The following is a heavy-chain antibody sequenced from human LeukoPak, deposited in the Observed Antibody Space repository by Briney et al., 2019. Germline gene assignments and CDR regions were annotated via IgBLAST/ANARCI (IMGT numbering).Heavy chain of an antibody. CDR2: ISSSSSTI. CDR1: GFTFSSYR. D-gene: IGHD3-22*01. V-gene: IGHV3-48*04. J-gene: IGHJ4*02. CDR3: ARSMGPGHYYVADY. Sequence: GGSLRLSCAASGFTFSSYRMIWVRQTPGKGLEWVSSISSSSSTINYADSMRGRFTISRDNAKNSLYLQMNSLRVEDTAVYYRARSMGPGHYYVADYWGQGTLVTVSS.